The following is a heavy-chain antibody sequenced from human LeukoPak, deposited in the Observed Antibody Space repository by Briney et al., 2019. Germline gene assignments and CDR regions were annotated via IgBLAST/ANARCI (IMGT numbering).Heavy chain of an antibody. J-gene: IGHJ4*02. V-gene: IGHV3-33*01. D-gene: IGHD2-21*02. CDR1: GFTFSNYG. Sequence: GRSLRLSCAASGFTFSNYGMHCVRQAPGKGLEWVAVIWYDGSNKHFADSVKGRFTISRDNSKNTLYLQMNTLRVEDTAVYYCASGGVATAILGYWGQGTLVTVSS. CDR3: ASGGVATAILGY. CDR2: IWYDGSNK.